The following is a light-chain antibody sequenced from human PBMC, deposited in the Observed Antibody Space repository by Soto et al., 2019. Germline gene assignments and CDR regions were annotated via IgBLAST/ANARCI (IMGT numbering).Light chain of an antibody. J-gene: IGLJ1*01. Sequence: QSVLTQPPSASGSPGQSVTISCTGTSSDVGGYNYVSWYQQHPGKAPKVVIYEVSKRPSGVPDRFSGSKSGNTASLTVSGLQAEDEADYYCTSYVGGKNNYVFGTGTKVTVL. CDR2: EVS. V-gene: IGLV2-8*01. CDR1: SSDVGGYNY. CDR3: TSYVGGKNNYV.